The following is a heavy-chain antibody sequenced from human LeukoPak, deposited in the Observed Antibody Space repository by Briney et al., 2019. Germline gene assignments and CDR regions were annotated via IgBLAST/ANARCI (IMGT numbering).Heavy chain of an antibody. Sequence: GGSLRLSCATSGFTFSQFGMTWVRQPPGKGLEWVASFDGNAHGTYFADSVKGRCTISSDNSKNTVYLQMNSLRADDTAIYYCAKARIIGVGWAQFDSWGQGSLVTVSS. D-gene: IGHD2-21*01. CDR2: FDGNAHGT. CDR3: AKARIIGVGWAQFDS. J-gene: IGHJ4*02. V-gene: IGHV3-23*01. CDR1: GFTFSQFG.